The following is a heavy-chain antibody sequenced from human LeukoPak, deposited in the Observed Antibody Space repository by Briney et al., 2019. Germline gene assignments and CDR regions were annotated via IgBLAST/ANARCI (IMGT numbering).Heavy chain of an antibody. D-gene: IGHD1-14*01. CDR2: IKQDGSEK. V-gene: IGHV3-7*01. J-gene: IGHJ4*02. CDR3: ARDSTTSPFDY. Sequence: PGGSLRLSCAASGFTFSSYWMSWVRQAPGKGLEWVANIKQDGSEKYYVDSVKGRLTISRDNAKNSLYLQMNSLRAEDTAVYYCARDSTTSPFDYWGQGTLVTVSS. CDR1: GFTFSSYW.